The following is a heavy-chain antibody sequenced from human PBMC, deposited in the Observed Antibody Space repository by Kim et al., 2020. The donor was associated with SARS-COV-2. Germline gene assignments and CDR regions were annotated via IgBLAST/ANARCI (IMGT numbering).Heavy chain of an antibody. V-gene: IGHV4-59*11. J-gene: IGHJ6*02. D-gene: IGHD3-9*01. Sequence: SETLSLTCSVSGASISSHYWTWIRQPPGKGLEWIGLLSNTGDTNYNPSLQSRVTISIDTSKKEVSLKLSSVTAADTAVYFCSRIFRACYAVDVRGQGTTVTVSS. CDR3: SRIFRACYAVDV. CDR1: GASISSHY. CDR2: LSNTGDT.